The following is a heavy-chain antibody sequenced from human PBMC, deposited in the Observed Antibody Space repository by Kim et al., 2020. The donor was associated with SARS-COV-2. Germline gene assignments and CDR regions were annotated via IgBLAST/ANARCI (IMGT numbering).Heavy chain of an antibody. V-gene: IGHV3-53*01. CDR3: VAAAGQDDAFDI. D-gene: IGHD6-13*01. Sequence: YYADSVNGRCTISRDNTKNTLYLQMNSLRAEDTAVYYCVAAAGQDDAFDIWGQGTMVTVSS. J-gene: IGHJ3*02.